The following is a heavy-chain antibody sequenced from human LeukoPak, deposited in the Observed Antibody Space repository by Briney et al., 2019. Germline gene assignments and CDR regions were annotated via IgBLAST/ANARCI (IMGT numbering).Heavy chain of an antibody. Sequence: GGSLRLSCAASGFTFSSYAMHWVRQAPGKGLEWVAVISYDGSNKYYADSVKGRFTISRDKSKNTLYLQMNSLRAEDTAVYYCARALGGYSYADYWGQGTLVTVSS. J-gene: IGHJ4*02. CDR3: ARALGGYSYADY. D-gene: IGHD5-18*01. CDR1: GFTFSSYA. CDR2: ISYDGSNK. V-gene: IGHV3-30*04.